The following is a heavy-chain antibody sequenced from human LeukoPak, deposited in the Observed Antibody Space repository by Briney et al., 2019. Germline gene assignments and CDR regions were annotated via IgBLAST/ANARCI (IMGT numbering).Heavy chain of an antibody. Sequence: GASVKVSCKASGYTFTTYGISWVRQAPGQGLEWMGLINPSGSSTLYAQKFQGRVTTTRDMSTTTDYMELSSLRSEDTAVYYCARDGGSGSYNWFDPWGQGTLVTVSS. CDR3: ARDGGSGSYNWFDP. CDR1: GYTFTTYG. CDR2: INPSGSST. J-gene: IGHJ5*02. V-gene: IGHV1-46*01. D-gene: IGHD1-26*01.